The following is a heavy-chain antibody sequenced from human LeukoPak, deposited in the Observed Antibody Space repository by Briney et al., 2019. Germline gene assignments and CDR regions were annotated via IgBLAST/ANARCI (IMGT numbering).Heavy chain of an antibody. D-gene: IGHD6-13*01. CDR1: GGSISSGGYY. V-gene: IGHV4-61*08. CDR2: IYYSGST. CDR3: ATLSWGYYYGMDV. J-gene: IGHJ6*02. Sequence: SETLSLTCTVSGGSISSGGYYWSWIRQPPGKGLEWIGYIYYSGSTNYNPSLKSRVTISVDTSKNQFSLKLSSVTAADTAVYYCATLSWGYYYGMDVWGQGATVTVSS.